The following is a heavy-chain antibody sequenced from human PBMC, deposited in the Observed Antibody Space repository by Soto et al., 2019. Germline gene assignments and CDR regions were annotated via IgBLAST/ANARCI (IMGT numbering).Heavy chain of an antibody. CDR1: GYTFTSNG. D-gene: IGHD3-9*01. J-gene: IGHJ5*02. CDR2: ISAYNGNT. V-gene: IGHV1-18*01. CDR3: ARDLLTGYLFDP. Sequence: ASVKVSCKASGYTFTSNGISWVRQAPGQGLEWMGWISAYNGNTNYAQKLQGRVTMTTDTSTSTAYMELRSLRSDDTAVYYCARDLLTGYLFDPWGQGTLVTVSS.